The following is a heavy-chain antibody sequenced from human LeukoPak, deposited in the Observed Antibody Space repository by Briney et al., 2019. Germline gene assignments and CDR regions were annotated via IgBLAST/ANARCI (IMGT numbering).Heavy chain of an antibody. V-gene: IGHV3-30*03. D-gene: IGHD3-10*01. J-gene: IGHJ4*02. Sequence: PGGSLRLSCVGSGFSLSEYGIHWVRQAPGKGLEWVAVASYDGGQKYYADSVKGRFTISRDTSSDTVSLHMNSLRVEDTAVYYCARDRINMMVLGHDSGLDCWGQGTLVTVSS. CDR1: GFSLSEYG. CDR3: ARDRINMMVLGHDSGLDC. CDR2: ASYDGGQK.